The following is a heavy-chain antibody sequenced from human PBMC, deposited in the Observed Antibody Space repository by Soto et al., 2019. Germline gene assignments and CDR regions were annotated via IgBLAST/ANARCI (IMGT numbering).Heavy chain of an antibody. CDR3: AKDVVVGATTGLGDYYYYYGMDV. D-gene: IGHD1-26*01. CDR1: GFTFSSYG. Sequence: QVQLVESGGGVVQPGRSLRLSCAASGFTFSSYGMHWVRQAPGKGLEWVAVISYDGSNKYYADSVKGRFTISRDNSKNTLYLQMNSLRAEDTPVYYCAKDVVVGATTGLGDYYYYYGMDVWGQETTVTVSS. CDR2: ISYDGSNK. J-gene: IGHJ6*02. V-gene: IGHV3-30*18.